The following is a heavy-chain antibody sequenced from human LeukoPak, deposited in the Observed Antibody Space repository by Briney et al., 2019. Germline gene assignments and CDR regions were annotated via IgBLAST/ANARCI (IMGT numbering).Heavy chain of an antibody. D-gene: IGHD6-13*01. V-gene: IGHV3-23*01. CDR3: AKRFGGSGWYTY. CDR1: GFSFSSSA. J-gene: IGHJ4*02. CDR2: ISVSGGST. Sequence: PGGSLRLSCGASGFSFSSSAMSWVRQAPGQGLEWVSTISVSGGSTYYADSVKGRFTISRDNSKSTLYMQMNSLRAEDTAVYFCAKRFGGSGWYTYWGQGTLVTVSS.